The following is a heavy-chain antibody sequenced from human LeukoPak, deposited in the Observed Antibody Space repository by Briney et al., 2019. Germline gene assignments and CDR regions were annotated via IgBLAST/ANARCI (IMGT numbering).Heavy chain of an antibody. CDR1: GGSISSGSYY. J-gene: IGHJ4*02. CDR3: ARDLRFDYGGNGYFDY. Sequence: SETLSLTCTASGGSISSGSYYWSWIRQPAGKGLEWIGRIYTSGSTNYNPSLKSRVTISVDTSKNQFSLKLSSVTAADTAVYYCARDLRFDYGGNGYFDYWGQGTLVTVSS. V-gene: IGHV4-61*02. D-gene: IGHD4-23*01. CDR2: IYTSGST.